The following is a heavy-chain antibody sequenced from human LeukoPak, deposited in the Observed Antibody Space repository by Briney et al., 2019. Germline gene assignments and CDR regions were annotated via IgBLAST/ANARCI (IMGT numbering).Heavy chain of an antibody. CDR3: VRHRQWLLFPDY. Sequence: PGRSLRLSCAASGFTFSSYAMHWVRQAPGKGLEWVAVISYDGSNKYYADSVRGRFTISRDNSKNTLYLQMNSLRAEDTAVYYCVRHRQWLLFPDYWGQGTLVTVSS. CDR2: ISYDGSNK. CDR1: GFTFSSYA. D-gene: IGHD6-19*01. V-gene: IGHV3-30-3*01. J-gene: IGHJ4*02.